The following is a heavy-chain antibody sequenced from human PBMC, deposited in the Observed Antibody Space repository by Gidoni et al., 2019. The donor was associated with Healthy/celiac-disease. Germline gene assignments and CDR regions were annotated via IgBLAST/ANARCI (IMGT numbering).Heavy chain of an antibody. V-gene: IGHV4-39*07. CDR2: IYYSGST. J-gene: IGHJ3*02. Sequence: QLQLQESGPGLVKPSETMSLTCTVSGGSISSSSYYWGWIRQPPGKGLEWIGSIYYSGSTYYNPSLKSRVTISVDTSKNQFSLKLSSVTAADTAVYYCARADYDFWSGRYQAGAFDIWGQGTMVTVSS. CDR3: ARADYDFWSGRYQAGAFDI. CDR1: GGSISSSSYY. D-gene: IGHD3-3*01.